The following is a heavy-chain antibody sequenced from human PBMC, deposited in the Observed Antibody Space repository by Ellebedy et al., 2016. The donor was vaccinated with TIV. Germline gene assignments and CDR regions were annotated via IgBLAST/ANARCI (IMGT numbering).Heavy chain of an antibody. CDR2: IYYSGST. V-gene: IGHV4-31*03. D-gene: IGHD3-22*01. Sequence: SETLSLTCTVSGGSISSGGYYWSWIRQLPGKGLEWIGYIYYSGSTYYNPSLRSRVTISVDTSKNQFSLNLSSVTAADTAVHYCARGSHYMRVVVTTSDAFDIWGQGTMVTVSS. CDR3: ARGSHYMRVVVTTSDAFDI. CDR1: GGSISSGGYY. J-gene: IGHJ3*02.